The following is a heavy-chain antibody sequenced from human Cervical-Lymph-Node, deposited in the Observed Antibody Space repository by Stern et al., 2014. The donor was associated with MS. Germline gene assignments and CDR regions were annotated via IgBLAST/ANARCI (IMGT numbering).Heavy chain of an antibody. CDR1: GYTFTSYG. D-gene: IGHD1-26*01. CDR2: IRAYNGST. CDR3: ARDRRGGSYYGY. Sequence: VQLVQSGAEVKKPGASVKVSCKASGYTFTSYGISWVRQAPGQGLEWMGWIRAYNGSTNNAKKRQGRVTMTTETSTSTAYMELRSLRSDDTAVYYCARDRRGGSYYGYWGQGTLVTVSS. V-gene: IGHV1-18*04. J-gene: IGHJ4*02.